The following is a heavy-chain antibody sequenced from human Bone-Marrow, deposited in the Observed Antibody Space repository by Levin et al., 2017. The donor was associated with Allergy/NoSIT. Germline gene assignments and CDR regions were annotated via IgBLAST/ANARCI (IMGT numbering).Heavy chain of an antibody. CDR3: ARANYYDTSGRPKFFDY. CDR2: INPSGGFT. CDR1: GYTFTSFY. V-gene: IGHV1-46*01. D-gene: IGHD3-22*01. Sequence: ASVKVSCKTSGYTFTSFYMHWVRQAPGQGLEWMGIINPSGGFTNYAQKFQGRVTMTRDTSTSTVYMELSSLRSEDTALYYCARANYYDTSGRPKFFDYWCQGTVVTVSS. J-gene: IGHJ4*02.